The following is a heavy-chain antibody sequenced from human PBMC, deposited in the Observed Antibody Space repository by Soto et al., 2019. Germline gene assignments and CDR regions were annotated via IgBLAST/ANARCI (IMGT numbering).Heavy chain of an antibody. J-gene: IGHJ4*02. Sequence: EVQLVESGGGLVQPGGSLRLSCAASGFTFSNYWMTWVRQAPGKGLEWVANIIKDGSEKSYVDSVKGRFTISRDNAKNSLYLDMISLRVEDTAMYYCARDSGGLGYWGLGTLVTVSS. D-gene: IGHD3-10*01. CDR2: IIKDGSEK. V-gene: IGHV3-7*03. CDR3: ARDSGGLGY. CDR1: GFTFSNYW.